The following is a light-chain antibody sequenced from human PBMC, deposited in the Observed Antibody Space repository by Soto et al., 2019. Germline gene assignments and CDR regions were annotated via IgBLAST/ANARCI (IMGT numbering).Light chain of an antibody. Sequence: DIVITQSPDSLAVSLFESATINCKSSQSLLYSPRNKSYVAWFQQKPGQPPKLLIYWASSREIGVPDRFSGSGSGTDFALTISSLQAQDVAVYYCQQYYSTPLTFGGGTKVDIK. CDR3: QQYYSTPLT. J-gene: IGKJ4*01. CDR2: WAS. V-gene: IGKV4-1*01. CDR1: QSLLYSPRNKSY.